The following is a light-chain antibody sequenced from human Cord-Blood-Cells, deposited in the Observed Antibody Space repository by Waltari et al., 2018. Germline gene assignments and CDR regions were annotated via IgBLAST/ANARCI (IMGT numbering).Light chain of an antibody. V-gene: IGKV3-11*01. CDR2: DAS. CDR1: QSVSSY. CDR3: QQRSNWLT. Sequence: EIVCTQSPATLSLSPGERATPSCRASQSVSSYLAWYQQKPGQAPRLLIYDASNRATGIPARFSGSGSGTDCTLTISSLEPEDFAVYYCQQRSNWLTFGGGTKVEIK. J-gene: IGKJ4*01.